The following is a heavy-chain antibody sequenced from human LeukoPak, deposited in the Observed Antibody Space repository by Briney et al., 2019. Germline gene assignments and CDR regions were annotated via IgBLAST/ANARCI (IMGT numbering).Heavy chain of an antibody. D-gene: IGHD2-2*01. CDR3: ARDHCVSTGCYEDYYYGLDV. CDR1: VYTFTGYY. CDR2: INPNSGGT. J-gene: IGHJ6*02. V-gene: IGHV1-2*02. Sequence: GAAVTVSFKASVYTFTGYYMQWVRQAPGQGLEWMGWINPNSGGTNYAQKFQGRGTMTRDTAISTAYMELSRLRSDDTAVYFCARDHCVSTGCYEDYYYGLDVWGRGTTVTVSS.